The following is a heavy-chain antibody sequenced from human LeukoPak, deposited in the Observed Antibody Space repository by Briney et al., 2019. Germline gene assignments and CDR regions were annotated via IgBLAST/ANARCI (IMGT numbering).Heavy chain of an antibody. D-gene: IGHD3-22*01. Sequence: TGRSLRLSCAASGFTFTNYGMPWVRQAPGKGLEWVALIWFDGSNEFYADSVKGRFTTSRDNSKNTLYLQMNSLRAEDTAVYYCAKVRHITMIVVVINNYWGQGTLVTVSS. CDR3: AKVRHITMIVVVINNY. CDR2: IWFDGSNE. J-gene: IGHJ4*02. CDR1: GFTFTNYG. V-gene: IGHV3-33*06.